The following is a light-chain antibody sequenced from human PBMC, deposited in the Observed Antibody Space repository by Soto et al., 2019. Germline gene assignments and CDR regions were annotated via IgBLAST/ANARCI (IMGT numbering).Light chain of an antibody. CDR2: GAS. V-gene: IGKV3-20*01. J-gene: IGKJ5*01. CDR3: QQYDSSPFT. CDR1: QSVSSSY. Sequence: EIVLTQSPGTLSLSPGERATLSCRASQSVSSSYLAWYQQKPGQAPRLLIYGASSRATGIPDRFSGSGSRTDFTPTISRLEPEDFAVYYCQQYDSSPFTFGQGTRLEIK.